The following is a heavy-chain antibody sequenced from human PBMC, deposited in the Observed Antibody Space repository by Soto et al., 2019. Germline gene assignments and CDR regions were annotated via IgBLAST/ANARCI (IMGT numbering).Heavy chain of an antibody. CDR1: GYTFSSYG. Sequence: VQLVQSGNVVQKPGSSVKDSCKTSGYTFSSYGIIWVRQAPGQGLEWMGWISGYNGNADYAQRFRGRVNMTTDTSTTTVFMELRDLRSDDTALYFCAREGWIGELLYWGQGSLVTVS. CDR3: AREGWIGELLY. CDR2: ISGYNGNA. J-gene: IGHJ4*02. V-gene: IGHV1-18*01. D-gene: IGHD3-10*01.